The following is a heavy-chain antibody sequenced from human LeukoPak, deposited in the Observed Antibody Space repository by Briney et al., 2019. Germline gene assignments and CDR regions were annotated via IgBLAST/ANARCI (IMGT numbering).Heavy chain of an antibody. V-gene: IGHV4-39*01. Sequence: SETLSLTCAVSGGSISSTNWWSWVRQPPGKGLEWIGSIYDSGSTYYNPSLKSRVTISVDTSKNQFSLKLNSVTAADTAVYYCARHYGPWGQGTLVTVSS. CDR3: ARHYGP. D-gene: IGHD3-10*01. CDR2: IYDSGST. CDR1: GGSISSTNW. J-gene: IGHJ5*02.